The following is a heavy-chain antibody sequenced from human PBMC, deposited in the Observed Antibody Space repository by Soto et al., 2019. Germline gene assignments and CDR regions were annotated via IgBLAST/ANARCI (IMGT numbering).Heavy chain of an antibody. D-gene: IGHD3-10*01. CDR2: IIPILGIA. CDR1: GGTFSSYT. J-gene: IGHJ4*02. CDR3: ARSGGSGSTLDY. V-gene: IGHV1-69*02. Sequence: QVQLVQSGAEVKKPGSSVKVSCKASGGTFSSYTISWVRQAPGQGLEWMGRIIPILGIANYAQKFQGRVTITADKSTSTAYMELSSLRSEDTAVYYCARSGGSGSTLDYWGQGTLVTVSS.